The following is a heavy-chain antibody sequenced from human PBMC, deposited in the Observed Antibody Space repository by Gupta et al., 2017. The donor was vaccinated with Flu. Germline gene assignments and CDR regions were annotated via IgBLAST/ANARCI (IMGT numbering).Heavy chain of an antibody. CDR3: ARLRYCSTSSCSSMDY. J-gene: IGHJ4*02. Sequence: QPPGKVLEWIGNIYFDGRTYYNPSLKGRVTMSLDTSQSQFSLNLRSVTAADTAIYYCARLRYCSTSSCSSMDYWGQGALVTVSS. V-gene: IGHV4-39*01. D-gene: IGHD2-2*01. CDR2: IYFDGRT.